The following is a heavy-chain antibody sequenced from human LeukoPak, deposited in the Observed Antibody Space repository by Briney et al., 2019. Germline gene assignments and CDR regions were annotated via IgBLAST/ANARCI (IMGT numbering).Heavy chain of an antibody. CDR3: ARDRTTVTKYYYYYYMDV. CDR1: GYTLTGYY. Sequence: GASVKVSCKASGYTLTGYYMHWVRQAPGQGLEWMGWINPNSGGTNYAQKFQGRVTMTRDTSISTAYMELSRLRSDDTAVYYCARDRTTVTKYYYYYYMDVWGKGTTVTVSS. D-gene: IGHD4-17*01. J-gene: IGHJ6*03. CDR2: INPNSGGT. V-gene: IGHV1-2*02.